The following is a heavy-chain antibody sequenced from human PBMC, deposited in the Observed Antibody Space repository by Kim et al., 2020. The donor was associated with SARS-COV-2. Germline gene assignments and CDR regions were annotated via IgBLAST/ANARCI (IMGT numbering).Heavy chain of an antibody. V-gene: IGHV3-74*01. Sequence: GGSLRLSCAASGFTFSTYWMYWVRQAPGKGLVWVSRINSDGSSTNYADSVKDRFTISRDNAKNTLYLQMNSLRAEDTAVYYCARSSSTSCPCYYMDVWGKGTTVTVSS. J-gene: IGHJ6*03. CDR2: INSDGSST. CDR3: ARSSSTSCPCYYMDV. CDR1: GFTFSTYW. D-gene: IGHD2-2*01.